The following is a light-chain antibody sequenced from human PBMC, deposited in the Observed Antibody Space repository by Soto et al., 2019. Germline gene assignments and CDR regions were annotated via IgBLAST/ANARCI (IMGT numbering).Light chain of an antibody. CDR2: AAS. CDR1: QGISSY. CDR3: QQLNSYPLT. J-gene: IGKJ4*01. V-gene: IGKV1-9*01. Sequence: IPLTQSPSSLSASVGDRVTITCRASQGISSYLAWYPQKPGKAPKLLIYAASTLQSGVPSRFSGSGSETDFTLTISSLQPEEFATYYCQQLNSYPLTFGGGTKVEIK.